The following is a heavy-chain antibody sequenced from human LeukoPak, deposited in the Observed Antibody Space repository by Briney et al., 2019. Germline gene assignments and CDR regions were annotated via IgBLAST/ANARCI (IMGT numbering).Heavy chain of an antibody. Sequence: ASVKVSCKASGYTFIGYYMHWVRQAPGQGLEWMGWINPDSGATKYARKFQGRVTMTRDTSISTAYMELSRLRSDDTAVYFCARDRNIVGRLSAFDIWGQGTMVTVSS. J-gene: IGHJ3*02. V-gene: IGHV1-2*02. D-gene: IGHD1-26*01. CDR1: GYTFIGYY. CDR2: INPDSGAT. CDR3: ARDRNIVGRLSAFDI.